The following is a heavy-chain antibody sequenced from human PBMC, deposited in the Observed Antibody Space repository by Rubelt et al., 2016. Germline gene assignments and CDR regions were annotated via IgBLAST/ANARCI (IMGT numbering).Heavy chain of an antibody. D-gene: IGHD3-16*01. CDR1: GFTFSSYA. J-gene: IGHJ4*02. Sequence: VQLVESGGGVVQPGRSLRLSCAASGFTFSSYAMSWVRQAPGKGLESVSAISGSGGSTYYAESVNGRFTISRDNSKNTLYMPMNSLRAEDTAVYYCARGKTYFDYWGQGTLVTVSS. V-gene: IGHV3-23*04. CDR2: ISGSGGST. CDR3: ARGKTYFDY.